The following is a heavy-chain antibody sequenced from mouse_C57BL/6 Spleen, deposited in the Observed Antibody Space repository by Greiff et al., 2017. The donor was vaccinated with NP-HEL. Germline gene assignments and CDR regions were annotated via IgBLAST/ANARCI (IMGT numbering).Heavy chain of an antibody. J-gene: IGHJ2*01. Sequence: EVKLMESEGGLVQPGSSMKLSCTASGFTFSDYYMAWVRQVPEKGLEWVANINYDGSSTYYLDSLKSRFIISRDNAKNILYLQMSSLKSEDTATYYCARVDDYENYFDYWGQGTTLTVSS. V-gene: IGHV5-16*01. CDR1: GFTFSDYY. D-gene: IGHD2-4*01. CDR2: INYDGSST. CDR3: ARVDDYENYFDY.